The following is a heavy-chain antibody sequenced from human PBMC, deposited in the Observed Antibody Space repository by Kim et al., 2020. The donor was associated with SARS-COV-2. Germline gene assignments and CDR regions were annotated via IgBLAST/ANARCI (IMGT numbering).Heavy chain of an antibody. V-gene: IGHV3-30-3*01. CDR2: ISYDGSNK. Sequence: GGSLRLSCAASGFTFSSYAMHWVRQAPGKGLEWVAVISYDGSNKYYADSVKGRFTISRDNSKNTLYLQMNSLRAEDTAVYYCARDGDVDTAMGRLDYWGQGTLVTVSS. J-gene: IGHJ4*02. CDR3: ARDGDVDTAMGRLDY. CDR1: GFTFSSYA. D-gene: IGHD5-18*01.